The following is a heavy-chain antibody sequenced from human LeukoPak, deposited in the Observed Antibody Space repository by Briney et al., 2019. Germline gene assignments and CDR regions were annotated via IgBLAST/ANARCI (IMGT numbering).Heavy chain of an antibody. J-gene: IGHJ4*02. Sequence: PGRSLRLSCAASGFTFDDYAIHWVRQGPGKGLEWVSGISWNSGRIDYADSVKGRFTISRDNAKNSLYLQMNSLRTEDTALYYCTRDKVFAGIKYYFEYWGQGTLVTVSS. D-gene: IGHD6-13*01. CDR3: TRDKVFAGIKYYFEY. CDR1: GFTFDDYA. CDR2: ISWNSGRI. V-gene: IGHV3-9*01.